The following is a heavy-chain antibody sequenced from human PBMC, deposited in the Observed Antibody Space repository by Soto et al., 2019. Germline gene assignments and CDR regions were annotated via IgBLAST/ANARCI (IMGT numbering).Heavy chain of an antibody. J-gene: IGHJ4*02. CDR3: ARGDQGFDY. V-gene: IGHV6-1*01. CDR1: GDSVASNSVA. CDR2: TYYKSKWYN. D-gene: IGHD3-16*01. Sequence: QTLSLTCAISGDSVASNSVAWNWIRQSPSRGLEWLGRTYYKSKWYNNYAVSVKSRITINPDTSKNQFSLQLNSVTPEDTAVYYCARGDQGFDYRGQGTLVTVSS.